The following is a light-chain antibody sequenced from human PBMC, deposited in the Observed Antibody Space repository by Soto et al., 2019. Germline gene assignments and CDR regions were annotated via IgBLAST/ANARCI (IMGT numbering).Light chain of an antibody. CDR3: QQYNSYPWT. CDR2: KAS. J-gene: IGKJ1*01. Sequence: DIQMTQSPSTLSVSVGDRVTITCRASQTISSWLAWYQQKPGKAPKLLIYKASSLESGVSSRFSGSGSGTEFTLTISSLQSDDFATYYCQQYNSYPWTFGQGTRVEIK. CDR1: QTISSW. V-gene: IGKV1-5*03.